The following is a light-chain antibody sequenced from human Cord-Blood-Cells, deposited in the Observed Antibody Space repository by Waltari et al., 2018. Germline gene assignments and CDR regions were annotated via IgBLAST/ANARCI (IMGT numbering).Light chain of an antibody. CDR2: KAS. J-gene: IGKJ1*01. V-gene: IGKV1-5*03. Sequence: DIQMTQSPSTLSASVGDRVTITCRVSQSISSWLAWYQQKPGKAPKLLIYKASSLESGVPSRFSGSGSGTEFTRTISSLQPDDFATYYCQQYNSYRTFGQGTKVEIK. CDR3: QQYNSYRT. CDR1: QSISSW.